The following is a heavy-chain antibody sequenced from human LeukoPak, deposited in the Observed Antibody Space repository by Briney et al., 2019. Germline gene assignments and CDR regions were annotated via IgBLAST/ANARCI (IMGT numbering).Heavy chain of an antibody. CDR3: ARVSMVRGVGVA. J-gene: IGHJ5*02. Sequence: PGGSLRLSCAASGFTFSRYAMHWVRQAPGKGLEYVSSISSEGSTTYHADSVEGRFTVSRDNSKNTVDLQMDSLRLEDMAVYYCARVSMVRGVGVAWGQGTLVTVSS. D-gene: IGHD3-10*01. CDR1: GFTFSRYA. V-gene: IGHV3-64*02. CDR2: ISSEGSTT.